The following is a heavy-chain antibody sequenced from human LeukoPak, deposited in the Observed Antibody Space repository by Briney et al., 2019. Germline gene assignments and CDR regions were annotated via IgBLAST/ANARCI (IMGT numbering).Heavy chain of an antibody. CDR1: GFTFSNYW. CDR3: ARARGYAESGGYPVFDH. Sequence: GGSLRLSCAASGFTFSNYWMSWVRQAPGKGLEWVANIKQDGSEKYYVDSVKGRFTISRDNAKNSLYLQMNNLRVEDTAVYYCARARGYAESGGYPVFDHWGQGVLVTVSS. CDR2: IKQDGSEK. V-gene: IGHV3-7*01. D-gene: IGHD2-15*01. J-gene: IGHJ4*02.